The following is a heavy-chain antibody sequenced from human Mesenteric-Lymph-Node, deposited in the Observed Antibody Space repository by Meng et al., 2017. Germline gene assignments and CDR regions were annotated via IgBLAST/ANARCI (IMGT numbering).Heavy chain of an antibody. D-gene: IGHD6-19*01. CDR2: INPNSGGT. V-gene: IGHV1-2*02. CDR3: ARDAIAVADVSWFDP. Sequence: ASVKVSCKASGYTFTGYYMHWVRQAPGQGLEWMGWINPNSGGTNYAQKFQGRVTMTRDTSISTAYMELSRLRSDDTAVYYCARDAIAVADVSWFDPGAREPWSPSPQ. J-gene: IGHJ5*02. CDR1: GYTFTGYY.